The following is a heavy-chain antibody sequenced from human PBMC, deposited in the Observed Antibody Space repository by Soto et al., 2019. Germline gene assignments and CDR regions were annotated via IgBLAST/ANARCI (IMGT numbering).Heavy chain of an antibody. V-gene: IGHV1-2*02. Sequence: ASVKVSCKASGYTFTGYYMHWVRQAPGQGLEWVGWINPNSGGTNYAQKFQGRVTMTRDTSISTAYMELSRLRSDDTAVHYCARDMHAGFTHYFDPWGQGTLVTVSS. CDR3: ARDMHAGFTHYFDP. CDR2: INPNSGGT. D-gene: IGHD1-26*01. J-gene: IGHJ5*02. CDR1: GYTFTGYY.